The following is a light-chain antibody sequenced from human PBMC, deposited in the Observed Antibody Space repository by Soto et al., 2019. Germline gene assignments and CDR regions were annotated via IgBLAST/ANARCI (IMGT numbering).Light chain of an antibody. CDR2: RNI. J-gene: IGLJ3*02. CDR1: SSNIGSNT. Sequence: QSVLTQPPSASAAPGQRVTISCSGGSSNIGSNTVNWYQKLPGTAPKLLINRNIQRPSGVPDRFSGSKSGTSASLAISGLQAEDEADYYCAAWDDSLDGLVFGGGTKVPVL. V-gene: IGLV1-44*01. CDR3: AAWDDSLDGLV.